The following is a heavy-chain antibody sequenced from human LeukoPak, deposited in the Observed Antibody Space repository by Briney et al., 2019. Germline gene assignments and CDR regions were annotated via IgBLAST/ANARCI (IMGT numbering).Heavy chain of an antibody. CDR1: GYTFTDYY. CDR3: ARVLARYGNLDY. V-gene: IGHV1-2*02. Sequence: GASVKVSCKASGYTFTDYYIHWVRQAPGQGLEWMGWINPNSGGTNYTKKFQGRVTMTRDTSISTAYLELNRLTSDDTAVYYCARVLARYGNLDYWGQGILVTVSS. J-gene: IGHJ4*02. D-gene: IGHD1-14*01. CDR2: INPNSGGT.